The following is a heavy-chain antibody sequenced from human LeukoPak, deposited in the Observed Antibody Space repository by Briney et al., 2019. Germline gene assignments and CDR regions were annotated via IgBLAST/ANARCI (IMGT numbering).Heavy chain of an antibody. J-gene: IGHJ6*03. CDR1: GGSISSYY. CDR2: IYYSGST. V-gene: IGHV4-59*01. CDR3: ARALKQLAPFYYYYYMDV. Sequence: SETLSLTCPVSGGSISSYYWSWIRQPPGKGLEWIGYIYYSGSTNYNPSLKSRVTISVDTSKNQFSLKLSCVTAADTAVYYCARALKQLAPFYYYYYMDVWGKGTTVTVSS. D-gene: IGHD6-6*01.